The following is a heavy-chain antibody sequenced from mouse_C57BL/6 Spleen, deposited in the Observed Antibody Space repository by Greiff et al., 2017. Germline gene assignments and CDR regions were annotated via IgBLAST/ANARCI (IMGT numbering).Heavy chain of an antibody. D-gene: IGHD1-1*01. V-gene: IGHV1-42*01. J-gene: IGHJ2*01. Sequence: VQLQQSGPELVKPGASVKISCKASGYSFTGYYMNWVKQSPEKSLEWIGEINPSTGGTTYNQKFKAKATLTVDKSSSTAYMQLKSLTSEDSAVYYCARRLITTVVAPCDYWGQGTTLTVSS. CDR1: GYSFTGYY. CDR2: INPSTGGT. CDR3: ARRLITTVVAPCDY.